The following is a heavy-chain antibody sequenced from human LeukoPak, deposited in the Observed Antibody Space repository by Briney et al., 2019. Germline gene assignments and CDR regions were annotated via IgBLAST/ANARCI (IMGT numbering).Heavy chain of an antibody. D-gene: IGHD3-3*01. CDR2: IIPIFGTA. V-gene: IGHV1-69*05. Sequence: GASVKVSCKASGYTFTSHYMHWVRQAPGQGLEWMGGIIPIFGTANYAQKFQGRVTITTDESTSTAYMELSSLRSEDTAVYYCARDVTIFGVVIKVGYWGQGTLVTASS. CDR3: ARDVTIFGVVIKVGY. J-gene: IGHJ4*02. CDR1: GYTFTSHY.